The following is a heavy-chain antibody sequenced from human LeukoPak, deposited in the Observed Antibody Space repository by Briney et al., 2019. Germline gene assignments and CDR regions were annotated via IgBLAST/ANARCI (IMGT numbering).Heavy chain of an antibody. Sequence: NPSETLSLTCTVSGGSISSGSYYWRWIRQPAGKGPEWIGRINTSGSTNYNPSLNSQFTISMDTSKNQFSLKLSSVTAADTAVYYCARKRYSSSWPFDYWGQGTLVTVSS. V-gene: IGHV4-61*02. J-gene: IGHJ4*02. D-gene: IGHD6-13*01. CDR3: ARKRYSSSWPFDY. CDR2: INTSGST. CDR1: GGSISSGSYY.